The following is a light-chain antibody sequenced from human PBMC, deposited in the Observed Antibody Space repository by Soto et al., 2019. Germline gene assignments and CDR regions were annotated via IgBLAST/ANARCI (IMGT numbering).Light chain of an antibody. CDR2: AAS. V-gene: IGKV1-27*01. CDR3: HQYYSSPPA. CDR1: QGIRNY. Sequence: IQMTQSPAALSASVGDRATLTCRASQGIRNYLAWYQQKPGKVPRLLIYAASTLPSGVPSRFSGSGSGTDFTLTISSLQAEDVAVYYCHQYYSSPPAFGGGTKVDIK. J-gene: IGKJ4*01.